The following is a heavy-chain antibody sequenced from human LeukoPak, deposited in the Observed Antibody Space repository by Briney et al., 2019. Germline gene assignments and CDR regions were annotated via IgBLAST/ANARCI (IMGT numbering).Heavy chain of an antibody. CDR3: ARVYYYDSSGAFDY. V-gene: IGHV4-59*01. CDR1: GGSISIYY. D-gene: IGHD3-22*01. CDR2: IYYSGST. Sequence: SETLSLTCTVSGGSISIYYWSWLRQPPGKGLEWIGYIYYSGSTDYNPSLKSRVTISVDTSKNQFSLKLSSVTAADTAVYYCARVYYYDSSGAFDYWGQGTLVTVSS. J-gene: IGHJ4*02.